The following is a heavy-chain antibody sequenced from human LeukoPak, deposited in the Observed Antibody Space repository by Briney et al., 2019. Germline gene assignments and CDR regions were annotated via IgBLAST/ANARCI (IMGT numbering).Heavy chain of an antibody. CDR1: GGSISSGGYS. CDR3: ARGYLDSSGRSDAFDI. D-gene: IGHD6-19*01. J-gene: IGHJ3*02. CDR2: IYHSGST. Sequence: SQTLSLTCAVSGGSISSGGYSWSWTRQPPGKGLEWIGYIYHSGSTYYNPSLKSRVTISVDTSKNQFSLKLSSVTAADTAVYYCARGYLDSSGRSDAFDIWGQGTMVTVSS. V-gene: IGHV4-30-2*01.